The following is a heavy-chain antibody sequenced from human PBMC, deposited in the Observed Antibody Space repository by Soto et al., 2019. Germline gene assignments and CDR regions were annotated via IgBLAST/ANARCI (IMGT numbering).Heavy chain of an antibody. CDR1: GGSISSAGYY. V-gene: IGHV4-31*03. Sequence: QVQLQEAGPGLVKPSQTLSLTCTVSGGSISSAGYYWSWIRQHPGKGLEWIGYSYYSGSSYYNPSLKSRVSISVDTSKNQFSLKLTSVTAADTAVYYCSRVGPWLVGYFDYWGQGTLVTISS. J-gene: IGHJ4*02. CDR3: SRVGPWLVGYFDY. D-gene: IGHD6-19*01. CDR2: SYYSGSS.